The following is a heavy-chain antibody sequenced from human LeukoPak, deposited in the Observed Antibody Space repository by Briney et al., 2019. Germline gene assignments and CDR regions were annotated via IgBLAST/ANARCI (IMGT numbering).Heavy chain of an antibody. CDR2: INPEGSDK. D-gene: IGHD2-8*02. CDR3: ASYLYWWSDLGY. J-gene: IGHJ4*02. V-gene: IGHV3-7*01. CDR1: RFTYNAYW. Sequence: GGSLRLSCAASRFTYNAYWMAWVPQAPGKGLEGVTNINPEGSDKYYVDSVRGRFTISRDNAKNSLYLKMNSLRGENTAVYYCASYLYWWSDLGYWGQGTLVTVSS.